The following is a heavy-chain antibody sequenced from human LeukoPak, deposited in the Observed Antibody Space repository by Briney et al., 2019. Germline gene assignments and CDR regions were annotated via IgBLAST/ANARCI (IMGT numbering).Heavy chain of an antibody. Sequence: PSETLSLTCTVSGGSISSSSYCWGWIRQPPGKGLEWIGSIYYSGSTYYNPSLKSRVTISVDTSKNQLSLKLSSVTAADTAVYYCARDQGSSDTWTYGYWGQGTLVTVSS. J-gene: IGHJ4*02. CDR2: IYYSGST. CDR3: ARDQGSSDTWTYGY. CDR1: GGSISSSSYC. V-gene: IGHV4-39*07. D-gene: IGHD6-6*01.